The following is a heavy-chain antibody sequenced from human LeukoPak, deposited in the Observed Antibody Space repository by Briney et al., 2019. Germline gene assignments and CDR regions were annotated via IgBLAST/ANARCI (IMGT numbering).Heavy chain of an antibody. J-gene: IGHJ4*02. V-gene: IGHV4-4*07. Sequence: SGTLSLTCTVSGGSISSYYWSWIRQPAGKGLKWIGRIYTSGSTNYNPSLKSRVTMSVDTSKNQFSLKLSSVTAADTAVYYCASSPLFTVTTFLDYWGQGTLVTVSS. CDR3: ASSPLFTVTTFLDY. CDR1: GGSISSYY. CDR2: IYTSGST. D-gene: IGHD4-17*01.